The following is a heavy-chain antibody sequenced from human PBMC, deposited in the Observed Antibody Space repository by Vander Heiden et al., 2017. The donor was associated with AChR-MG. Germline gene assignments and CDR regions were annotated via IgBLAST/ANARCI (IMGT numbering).Heavy chain of an antibody. CDR1: GFTFSDYY. CDR3: ARAIASPYGMDV. CDR2: ISSSSSYT. J-gene: IGHJ6*02. D-gene: IGHD6-6*01. V-gene: IGHV3-11*06. Sequence: QVQLVESGGGLVKPGGSLRLSCAASGFTFSDYYMSWIRQAPGKGLEWVSYISSSSSYTNYADAVKGRFTISRDNAKNSLYLQMKSLRAEDTAVYYCARAIASPYGMDVWGQGTTVTVSS.